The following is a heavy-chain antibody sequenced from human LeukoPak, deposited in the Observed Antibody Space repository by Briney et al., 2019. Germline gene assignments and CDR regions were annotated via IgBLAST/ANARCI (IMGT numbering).Heavy chain of an antibody. CDR1: GYTFTSYG. CDR2: ISAYNGNT. J-gene: IGHJ4*02. V-gene: IGHV1-18*01. CDR3: ARDRIAAAAPTTFDY. D-gene: IGHD6-13*01. Sequence: GASVKVSCKASGYTFTSYGISWVRQAPGLGLEWMGWISAYNGNTNYAQKLQGRVTMTTDTSTSTAYMELRSLRSDDTAVYYCARDRIAAAAPTTFDYWGQGTLVTVSS.